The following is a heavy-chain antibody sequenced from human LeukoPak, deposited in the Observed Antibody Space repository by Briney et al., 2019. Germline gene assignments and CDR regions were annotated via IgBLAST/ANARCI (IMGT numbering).Heavy chain of an antibody. CDR1: GFTFSSYN. Sequence: GGSLRLSCAASGFTFSSYNMNWVRQAPGKGLEWVSGIRAGGDNTYYADSVKGRFTISRDNSKNTLYLQMNSLRAEDTAVYYCAKGMVRGVILKGFDYWGQGTLVTVSS. V-gene: IGHV3-23*01. D-gene: IGHD3-10*01. J-gene: IGHJ4*02. CDR3: AKGMVRGVILKGFDY. CDR2: IRAGGDNT.